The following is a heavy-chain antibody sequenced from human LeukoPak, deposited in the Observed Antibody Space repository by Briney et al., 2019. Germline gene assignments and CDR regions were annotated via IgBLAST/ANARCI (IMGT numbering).Heavy chain of an antibody. CDR3: AKVFNRYCSTTSCYMAAFDI. CDR2: IKSKTDGGTT. Sequence: GGSLRLSCAASGFTFSSYAMSWVRQAPGKGLEWVGRIKSKTDGGTTDYAAPAKGRFTISRDNSKNTLYLQMNSLRAEDTAVYYCAKVFNRYCSTTSCYMAAFDIWGQGTMATVSS. D-gene: IGHD2-2*02. CDR1: GFTFSSYA. J-gene: IGHJ3*02. V-gene: IGHV3-15*05.